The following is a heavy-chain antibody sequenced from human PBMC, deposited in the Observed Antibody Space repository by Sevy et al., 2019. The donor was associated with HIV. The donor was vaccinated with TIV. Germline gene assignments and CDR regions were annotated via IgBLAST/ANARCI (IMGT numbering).Heavy chain of an antibody. D-gene: IGHD6-19*01. Sequence: GRSLRLSCAASGFTFADLYMDWVRQAPGKGLEWVGRIRNKAKSYTTEHAASVKDRFIISRDDSKNSLYLQMNSLKSEDTAVYYCAAVAANRGYFDIWGRGTLVTVSS. CDR3: AAVAANRGYFDI. CDR1: GFTFADLY. CDR2: IRNKAKSYTT. V-gene: IGHV3-72*01. J-gene: IGHJ2*01.